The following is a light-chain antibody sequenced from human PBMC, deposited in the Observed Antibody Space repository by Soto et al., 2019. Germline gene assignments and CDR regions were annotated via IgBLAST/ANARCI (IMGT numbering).Light chain of an antibody. CDR2: KAS. CDR1: QSISSW. V-gene: IGKV1-5*03. Sequence: QNTQSPSTLSASVGDRVTITCRASQSISSWLAWYQQKPGKAPKLLIYKASTLKSGVPSRFSGSGSGTEFTLTISSLQPDDFATYYCQQYNSYSEAFGQGTKVDIK. J-gene: IGKJ1*01. CDR3: QQYNSYSEA.